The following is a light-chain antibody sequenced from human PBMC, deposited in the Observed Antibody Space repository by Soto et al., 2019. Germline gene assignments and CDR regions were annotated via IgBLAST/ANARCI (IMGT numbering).Light chain of an antibody. CDR3: SSYTTSSTPVV. CDR2: EVS. J-gene: IGLJ2*01. V-gene: IGLV2-14*01. CDR1: SSDVGGYNY. Sequence: QSALTQPASVSGSPGQSITISCNGTSSDVGGYNYVSWYQQHPGKGPKLMIYEVSNRPSGVSNRFSGSKSGNTASLTISGLQAEDEADYYCSSYTTSSTPVVFGGGTKLTVL.